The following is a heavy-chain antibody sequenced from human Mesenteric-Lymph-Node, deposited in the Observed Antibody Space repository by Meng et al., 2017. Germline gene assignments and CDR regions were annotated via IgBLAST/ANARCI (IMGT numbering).Heavy chain of an antibody. V-gene: IGHV3-23*01. CDR2: ISGSGGST. D-gene: IGHD5-24*01. CDR1: GFTFSSYA. Sequence: EVQRLESGGGLVQPGGSLRPSCAASGFTFSSYAMSWVRQAPGKGLEWVSTISGSGGSTYYADSVKGRFTISRDNSKNTLYLQMNSLRAEDTAVYYCAKPPADGYNYVDYWGQGTLVTVSS. J-gene: IGHJ4*02. CDR3: AKPPADGYNYVDY.